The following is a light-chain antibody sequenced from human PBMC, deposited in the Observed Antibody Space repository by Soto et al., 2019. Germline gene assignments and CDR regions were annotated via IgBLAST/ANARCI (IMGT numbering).Light chain of an antibody. CDR2: GAS. Sequence: DIVLTQSPATLSLSPGDRATLSCRASQSVSTSYLAWYQQKPGQAPRLLIYGASSRATGIPDRFSGSGSGTDFTLTISGLEPEDFAVYYCQQYGNSRGTFGQGTKVDI. CDR1: QSVSTSY. CDR3: QQYGNSRGT. V-gene: IGKV3-20*01. J-gene: IGKJ1*01.